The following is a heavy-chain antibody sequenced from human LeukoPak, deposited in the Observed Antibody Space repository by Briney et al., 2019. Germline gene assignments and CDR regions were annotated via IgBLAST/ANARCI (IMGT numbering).Heavy chain of an antibody. V-gene: IGHV3-15*01. D-gene: IGHD6-19*01. Sequence: PGGSLRLSCAASGFTFSDAWMSWVRQAPGKGLEWVSLIKSKSDGGTTDYAAPVEGRFTISTDDSKNTLYLQMNSLKTEDTAVYYCTSYSGWYINYWGQGTLVTVSS. CDR1: GFTFSDAW. CDR2: IKSKSDGGTT. J-gene: IGHJ4*02. CDR3: TSYSGWYINY.